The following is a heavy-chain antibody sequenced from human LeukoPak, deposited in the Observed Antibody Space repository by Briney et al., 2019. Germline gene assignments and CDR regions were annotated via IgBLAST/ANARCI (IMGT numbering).Heavy chain of an antibody. CDR2: ISGSGGST. Sequence: GGSLRLSCAASGFTFSSYAMSWVRQAPGKGLEWVPAISGSGGSTYYADSVKGRFTISRDNSKNTLYLQMNSLRAEDTAVYYCARGYSSSWYYFDYWGQGTLVTVSS. CDR1: GFTFSSYA. J-gene: IGHJ4*02. CDR3: ARGYSSSWYYFDY. D-gene: IGHD6-13*01. V-gene: IGHV3-23*01.